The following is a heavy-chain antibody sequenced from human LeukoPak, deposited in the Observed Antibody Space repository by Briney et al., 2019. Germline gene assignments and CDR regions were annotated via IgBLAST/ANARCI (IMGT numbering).Heavy chain of an antibody. J-gene: IGHJ4*02. Sequence: GGSLRLSCAASGFTFSDYYMSWIRQAPGKGLEWVSYISSSGSTIYYADSVKGRFTISRDNAKNSLYLQLNSLRVEDTAVYYCASRIVGTPDYFDYWGQGTLVTVSS. D-gene: IGHD1-26*01. CDR1: GFTFSDYY. CDR3: ASRIVGTPDYFDY. CDR2: ISSSGSTI. V-gene: IGHV3-11*04.